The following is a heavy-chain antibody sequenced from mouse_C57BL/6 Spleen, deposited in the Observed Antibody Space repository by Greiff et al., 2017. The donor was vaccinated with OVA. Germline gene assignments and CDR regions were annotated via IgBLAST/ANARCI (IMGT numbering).Heavy chain of an antibody. CDR1: GYSFTSYY. D-gene: IGHD3-2*02. CDR3: ASGQLRLEGFAY. V-gene: IGHV1-66*01. CDR2: IYPGSGNT. Sequence: VKLQESGPELVKPGASVKISCKASGYSFTSYYIHWVKQRPGQGLEWIGWIYPGSGNTKYNEKFKGKATLTADTSSSTAYMQLSSLTSEDSAVYYCASGQLRLEGFAYWGQGTLVTVSA. J-gene: IGHJ3*01.